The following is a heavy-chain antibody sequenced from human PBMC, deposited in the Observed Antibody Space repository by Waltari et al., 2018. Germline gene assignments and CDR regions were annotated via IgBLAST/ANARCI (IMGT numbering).Heavy chain of an antibody. J-gene: IGHJ5*02. CDR1: GFNFGTPV. CDR2: IWHDGSKT. Sequence: QFQLLESGGGVVQPGTSLKLSWVASGFNFGTPVMPWVRQAPGKGLEWVAVIWHDGSKTYYADSVKGRFTISRDDSKNMFYLQMNSLRVEDTAMYYCAREGGNFNWMDPWGLGTLVTVSS. CDR3: AREGGNFNWMDP. V-gene: IGHV3-33*01. D-gene: IGHD4-4*01.